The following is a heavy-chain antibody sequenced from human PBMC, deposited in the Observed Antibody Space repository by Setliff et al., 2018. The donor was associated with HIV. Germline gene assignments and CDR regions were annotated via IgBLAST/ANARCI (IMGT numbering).Heavy chain of an antibody. V-gene: IGHV4-38-2*02. Sequence: PSETLSLTCTVSGYSISSGYYWGWIRQPPGKGLEWIGSIYHSGSTYYNPSLKSRVTISVDTSKNQFSLKLSSVTAADTAVYYCARAVGDVLDAFDIWGQGTMVTVSS. CDR2: IYHSGST. CDR3: ARAVGDVLDAFDI. CDR1: GYSISSGYY. D-gene: IGHD3-10*01. J-gene: IGHJ3*02.